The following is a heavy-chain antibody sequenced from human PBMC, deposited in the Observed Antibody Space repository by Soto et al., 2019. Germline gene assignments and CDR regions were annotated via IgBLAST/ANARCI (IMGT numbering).Heavy chain of an antibody. CDR2: IFYSGRT. CDR1: GGSISTSRSY. D-gene: IGHD2-21*01. CDR3: ARQPTTGDTDLWFDP. J-gene: IGHJ5*02. Sequence: QLQLLESGPGLVKASETLSLTCNVSGGSISTSRSYWAWIRQPPGKGLEWLANIFYSGRTYYNPSRASRVTASVEPPKNEFSLKLRSVTAADTAVYYCARQPTTGDTDLWFDPWGQGTLVTVSS. V-gene: IGHV4-39*01.